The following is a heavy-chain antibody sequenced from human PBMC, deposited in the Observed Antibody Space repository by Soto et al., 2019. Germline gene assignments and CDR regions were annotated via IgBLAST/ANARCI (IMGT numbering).Heavy chain of an antibody. CDR2: IGGSGTAT. CDR1: GFTFSTYA. Sequence: GGSLRLSCAASGFTFSTYAMSWVRQAPGKGLEWVSAIGGSGTATYYADSVKGRFTISSDNSKNTLYLEMNGLRPEDTAVYYCAKPGSGSYYFHWGQGTLVTVSS. V-gene: IGHV3-23*01. D-gene: IGHD3-10*01. CDR3: AKPGSGSYYFH. J-gene: IGHJ4*02.